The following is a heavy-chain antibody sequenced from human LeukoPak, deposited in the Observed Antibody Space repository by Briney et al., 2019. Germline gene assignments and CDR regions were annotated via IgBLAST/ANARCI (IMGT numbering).Heavy chain of an antibody. CDR3: AYNRNFALDN. D-gene: IGHD1-14*01. J-gene: IGHJ4*02. Sequence: SGTLSLTCAVSGASIYSHSWWSWVRQPPGKGLEWIGEIYHSGGANYKPSLKRRVTMSVDTSKNHFSLQLTSVTAAYRAVYDCAYNRNFALDNWGQGALVTVSS. CDR1: GASIYSHSW. V-gene: IGHV4-4*02. CDR2: IYHSGGA.